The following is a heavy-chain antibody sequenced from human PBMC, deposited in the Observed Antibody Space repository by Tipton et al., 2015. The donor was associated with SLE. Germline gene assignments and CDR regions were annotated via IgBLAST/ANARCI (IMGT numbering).Heavy chain of an antibody. CDR2: IYYSGST. V-gene: IGHV4-59*12. D-gene: IGHD1-1*01. Sequence: LRLSCTVSGGSISSYYWSWIRQPPGKGLEWIGYIYYSGSTNYNPSLKSRVTISVDTSKNQFSLKLSSVTAADTAVYYCARGYGPVVSWGQGTLVTVSS. J-gene: IGHJ4*02. CDR3: ARGYGPVVS. CDR1: GGSISSYY.